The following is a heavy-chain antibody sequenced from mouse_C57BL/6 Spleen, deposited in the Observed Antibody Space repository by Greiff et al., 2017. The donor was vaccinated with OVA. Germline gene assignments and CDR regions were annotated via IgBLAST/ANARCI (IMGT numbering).Heavy chain of an antibody. CDR2: ISDGGSYT. CDR1: GFTFSSYA. V-gene: IGHV5-4*01. J-gene: IGHJ2*01. CDR3: ARDRHSTFDY. D-gene: IGHD2-5*01. Sequence: DVMLVESGGGLVKPGGSLKLSCAASGFTFSSYAMSWVRQTPEKRLEWVATISDGGSYTYYPDNVKGRFTISRDNAKNNLYLQMSHLKSEDTARYYCARDRHSTFDYWGQGTTLTVSS.